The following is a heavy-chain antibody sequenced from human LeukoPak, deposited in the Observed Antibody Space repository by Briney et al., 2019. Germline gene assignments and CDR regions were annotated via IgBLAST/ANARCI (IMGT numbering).Heavy chain of an antibody. Sequence: SETLSLTCTVSGGSISSSSYYWGWIRQPPGKGLEWIGSIYYSGSTYYNPSLKSRVTISVDTSKNQFSLKLSSVTAADTAVYYCARLMYSSGWYGGYFDYWGQGTLVTVSS. CDR2: IYYSGST. D-gene: IGHD6-19*01. CDR1: GGSISSSSYY. J-gene: IGHJ4*02. V-gene: IGHV4-39*01. CDR3: ARLMYSSGWYGGYFDY.